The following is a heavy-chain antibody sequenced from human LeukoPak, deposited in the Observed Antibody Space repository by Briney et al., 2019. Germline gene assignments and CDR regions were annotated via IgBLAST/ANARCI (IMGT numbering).Heavy chain of an antibody. CDR1: EFIVSINY. CDR2: IYSRGDT. Sequence: PGGSLRLSCAASEFIVSINYMTWVRQAPGKGLEWVSLIYSRGDTKYADSVKGRFTISRDSSKNTVYLQMSSLRAEDTAVYYCTTSGYLYFDYWGQGILVTVSS. V-gene: IGHV3-66*01. CDR3: TTSGYLYFDY. D-gene: IGHD3-22*01. J-gene: IGHJ4*02.